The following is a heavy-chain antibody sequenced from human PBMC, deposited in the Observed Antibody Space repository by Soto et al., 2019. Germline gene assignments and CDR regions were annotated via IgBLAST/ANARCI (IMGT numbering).Heavy chain of an antibody. CDR3: TTPGLSYTNIGYDYIWGSYRPTDAFDI. V-gene: IGHV3-15*01. CDR2: IKSKTDGGTT. J-gene: IGHJ3*02. Sequence: GGSLRLSCAASGFTFSNAWMSWVRQAPGKGLEWVGRIKSKTDGGTTDYAAPVKGRFTISRDDSKNTLYLQMNSLKTEDTAVYYCTTPGLSYTNIGYDYIWGSYRPTDAFDIWGQGTMVTVSS. D-gene: IGHD3-16*02. CDR1: GFTFSNAW.